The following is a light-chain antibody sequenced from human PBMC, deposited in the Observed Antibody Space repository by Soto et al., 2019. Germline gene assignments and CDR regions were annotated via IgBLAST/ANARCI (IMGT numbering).Light chain of an antibody. J-gene: IGKJ2*01. CDR2: SAD. Sequence: DVQLTQSPSLLSASVGDRVTITCRARPSIGGYLNWYQHKPGKAPKLLIFSADTLENGVPSRFSGSGFNKEFSLTISSLQPEDFATYYCQQNYGVPYTFGQGTRVEIK. CDR3: QQNYGVPYT. CDR1: PSIGGY. V-gene: IGKV1-39*01.